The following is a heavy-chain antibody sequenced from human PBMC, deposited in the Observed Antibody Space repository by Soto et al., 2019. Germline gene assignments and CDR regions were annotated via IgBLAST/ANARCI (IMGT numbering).Heavy chain of an antibody. D-gene: IGHD4-17*01. Sequence: PSETLSLTCTVSGGSISSGGYYWSWIRQHPGKGLEWIGYIYYSGSTYYNPSLKSRVTISVDTSKNQFSLKLSSVTAADTAVYYCARPTVTTWGGLGTFDCWGQGIQVTVSS. V-gene: IGHV4-31*03. CDR3: ARPTVTTWGGLGTFDC. CDR2: IYYSGST. J-gene: IGHJ4*02. CDR1: GGSISSGGYY.